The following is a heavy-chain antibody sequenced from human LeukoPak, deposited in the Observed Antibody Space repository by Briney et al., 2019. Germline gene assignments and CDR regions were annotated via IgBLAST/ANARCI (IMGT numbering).Heavy chain of an antibody. J-gene: IGHJ5*02. CDR3: AKTQPVVRGANWFDP. V-gene: IGHV3-23*01. CDR1: GFTFSSYA. D-gene: IGHD3-10*01. Sequence: GGSLRLSCAASGFTFSSYAMSWVRQAPGKGLEWVSAISGSGGSTYHADSVKGRFTISRDNSKNTLYLQMNSLRAEDTAVSYCAKTQPVVRGANWFDPWGQGTLVTVSS. CDR2: ISGSGGST.